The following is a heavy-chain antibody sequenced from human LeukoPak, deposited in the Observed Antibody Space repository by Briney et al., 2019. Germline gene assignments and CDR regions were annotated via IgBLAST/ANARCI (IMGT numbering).Heavy chain of an antibody. CDR1: GYSFTSYW. CDR3: ARLIGYCSSTSCYIDY. Sequence: GESLKISCKGSGYSFTSYWIGWVRQMPGKGLEWMGIIYPGDSDTRYSPSFQGQVTISADKSISTAYLQWSSLKASDTAMYYCARLIGYCSSTSCYIDYWGQGTLVTVSS. J-gene: IGHJ4*02. D-gene: IGHD2-2*01. CDR2: IYPGDSDT. V-gene: IGHV5-51*01.